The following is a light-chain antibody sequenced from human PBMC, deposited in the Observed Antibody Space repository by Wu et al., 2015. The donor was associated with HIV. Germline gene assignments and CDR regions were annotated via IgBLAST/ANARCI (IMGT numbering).Light chain of an antibody. CDR2: AAS. CDR1: QSITTY. V-gene: IGKV1-9*01. Sequence: DIQMTQSPSSLSASVGDSVTITCRASQSITTYLNWYQQKPGEAPKLLIFAASTLHSGVPTRFSGSGSGTQFTLTISSLQPEDFATYYCQQLNNYPHTFGGGTKVEVK. J-gene: IGKJ4*01. CDR3: QQLNNYPHT.